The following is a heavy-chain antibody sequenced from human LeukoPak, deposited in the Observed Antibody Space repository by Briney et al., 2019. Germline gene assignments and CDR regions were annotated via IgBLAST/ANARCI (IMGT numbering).Heavy chain of an antibody. D-gene: IGHD3-3*01. J-gene: IGHJ4*02. CDR2: INPNSGGT. V-gene: IGHV1-2*02. Sequence: GAPVKVSCKASGYTFTGYYMHWVRQAPGQGLEWMGWINPNSGGTNYAQKFQGRVTMTRDTSISTAYMELSRLRSDDTAVYYCARGVSFWSGYYDYWGQGTLVTVSS. CDR1: GYTFTGYY. CDR3: ARGVSFWSGYYDY.